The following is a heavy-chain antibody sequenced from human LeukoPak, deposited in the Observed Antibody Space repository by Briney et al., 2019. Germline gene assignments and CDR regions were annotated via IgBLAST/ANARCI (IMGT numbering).Heavy chain of an antibody. CDR1: GFVFSNFW. V-gene: IGHV3-7*01. Sequence: SGGSMRLSSAASGFVFSNFWMAWVRQPPGKGLKWVAHIKEDGTEKYYVDSVKGRLTIARDDAKNSLYLQMNSLRDEETAIYYCVRAGWELDYWGQGTPVTVSS. CDR2: IKEDGTEK. J-gene: IGHJ4*02. D-gene: IGHD1-26*01. CDR3: VRAGWELDY.